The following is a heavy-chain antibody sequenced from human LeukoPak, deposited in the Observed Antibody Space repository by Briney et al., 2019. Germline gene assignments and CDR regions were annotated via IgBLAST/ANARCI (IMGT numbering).Heavy chain of an antibody. D-gene: IGHD3-10*01. CDR3: ARVSSGRRNPFSKGDYYHYGMDV. CDR1: GYTFTSYG. CDR2: ISAYNGNT. J-gene: IGHJ6*02. Sequence: AASVTVSCTASGYTFTSYGISWVRQGPGQGLEWMGWISAYNGNTNYAQKLQGRVTMTTDTSTSTAYMELRSLRSDDTAVYHCARVSSGRRNPFSKGDYYHYGMDVWGQGTTVTVSS. V-gene: IGHV1-18*01.